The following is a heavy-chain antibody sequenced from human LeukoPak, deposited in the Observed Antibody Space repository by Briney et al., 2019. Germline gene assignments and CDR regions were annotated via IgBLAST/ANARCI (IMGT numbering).Heavy chain of an antibody. V-gene: IGHV1-46*01. CDR3: ARDLGSLIVVVTAILDY. CDR1: GYTFTSYG. D-gene: IGHD2-21*02. J-gene: IGHJ4*02. Sequence: ASVKVSCKASGYTFTSYGISWVRQAPGQGLEWMGIINPSGGSTSYAQKFQGRVTMTRDTSTSTVYMELSSLRSEDTAVYYCARDLGSLIVVVTAILDYWGQGTLVTVSS. CDR2: INPSGGST.